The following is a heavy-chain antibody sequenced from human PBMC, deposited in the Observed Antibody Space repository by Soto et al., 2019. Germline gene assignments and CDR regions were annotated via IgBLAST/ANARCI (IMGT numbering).Heavy chain of an antibody. V-gene: IGHV3-15*01. J-gene: IGHJ6*02. CDR2: IKSKTDDGTT. Sequence: GGSLRLSCTVSGFTFSNAWMTWVRQAPGKGLEWVGRIKSKTDDGTTDYATPVKGRFTISRDDSRNTLYLQMNSLKTEDTAVYYCTTDSSSWAYYYYYGMDVWGQGTTVTVSS. D-gene: IGHD2-2*01. CDR3: TTDSSSWAYYYYYGMDV. CDR1: GFTFSNAW.